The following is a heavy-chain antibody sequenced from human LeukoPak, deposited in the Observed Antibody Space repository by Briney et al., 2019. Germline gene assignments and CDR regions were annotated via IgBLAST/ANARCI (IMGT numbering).Heavy chain of an antibody. D-gene: IGHD3-22*01. CDR2: INHSGST. Sequence: MASETLSLTCAVYGGSFSGYYWSWIRQPPGKGLEWIGEINHSGSTNYNPSLKSRVTISVDTSKNQFSLKLSSVTAADTAVYYCARDRANYYDSSGLDYWGQGTLVTVSS. CDR3: ARDRANYYDSSGLDY. V-gene: IGHV4-34*01. CDR1: GGSFSGYY. J-gene: IGHJ4*02.